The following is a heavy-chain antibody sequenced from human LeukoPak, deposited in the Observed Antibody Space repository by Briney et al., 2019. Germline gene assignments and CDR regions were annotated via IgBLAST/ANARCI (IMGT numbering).Heavy chain of an antibody. CDR3: AKGNSQETLCY. V-gene: IGHV3-23*01. J-gene: IGHJ4*02. CDR1: GFTFSSYW. D-gene: IGHD4-23*01. CDR2: ISGSGGST. Sequence: GGSLRLSCAASGFTFSSYWMHWVRQAPGKGLEWVSAISGSGGSTYYADSVKGRFTISRDNSKNTLYLQMNSLRAEDTAVYYCAKGNSQETLCYWGQGTLVTVSS.